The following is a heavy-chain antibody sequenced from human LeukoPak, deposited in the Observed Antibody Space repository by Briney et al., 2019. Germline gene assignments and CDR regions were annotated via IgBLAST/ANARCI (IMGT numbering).Heavy chain of an antibody. D-gene: IGHD3-9*01. CDR2: VADDEKTI. Sequence: GGSLRLSCVASGFTFTGHSVHWVRQAPGKGLEWVAVVADDEKTIFYADSLKGRFTVSRDISKNTLFLQMNSLRAEDTAVYYCARDREYYDILTGYKVSHYFDYWGQGTLVTVSS. CDR1: GFTFTGHS. CDR3: ARDREYYDILTGYKVSHYFDY. J-gene: IGHJ4*02. V-gene: IGHV3-30*04.